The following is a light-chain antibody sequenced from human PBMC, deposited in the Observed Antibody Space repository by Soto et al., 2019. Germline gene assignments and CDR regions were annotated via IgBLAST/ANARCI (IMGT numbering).Light chain of an antibody. CDR2: GAS. CDR3: QQYGTFPVT. Sequence: EIVLTQSPGTLSLSPGERATLSCRASQSVSSNYLAWYQQKPGQAPRLLMYGASSRATGIPDRFSGSGSGTDFTLTISRLEPEDCAVYYCQQYGTFPVTFGGGTKVEIK. J-gene: IGKJ4*01. V-gene: IGKV3-20*01. CDR1: QSVSSNY.